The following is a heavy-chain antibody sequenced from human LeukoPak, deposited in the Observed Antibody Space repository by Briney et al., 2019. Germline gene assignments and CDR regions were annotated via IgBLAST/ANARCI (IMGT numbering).Heavy chain of an antibody. CDR2: INPNSSVT. CDR1: GYTFTGYY. Sequence: ASVKVSCKASGYTFTGYYLHWLRQAPGQGLEWMGWINPNSSVTNYAETFQGRVTLTTHTSISTAYLELNRLTSDDTAVYYCARAAVTTGSTETFDPWGQGTLVTVSS. J-gene: IGHJ5*02. D-gene: IGHD1-1*01. V-gene: IGHV1-2*02. CDR3: ARAAVTTGSTETFDP.